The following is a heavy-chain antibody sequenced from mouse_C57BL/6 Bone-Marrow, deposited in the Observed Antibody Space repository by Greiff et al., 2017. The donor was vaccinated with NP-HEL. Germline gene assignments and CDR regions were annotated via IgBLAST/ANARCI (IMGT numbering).Heavy chain of an antibody. Sequence: EVHLVESGGGLVQPGGSLSLSCAASGFTFTDYYMSWVRQPPGKALEWLGFIRNKANGYTTEYSASVKGRFTISRDNSQSILYLQMNALRAEDSATYYCARYIHYYGSSFAMDYWGQGTSVTVSS. CDR2: IRNKANGYTT. J-gene: IGHJ4*01. D-gene: IGHD1-1*01. CDR3: ARYIHYYGSSFAMDY. V-gene: IGHV7-3*01. CDR1: GFTFTDYY.